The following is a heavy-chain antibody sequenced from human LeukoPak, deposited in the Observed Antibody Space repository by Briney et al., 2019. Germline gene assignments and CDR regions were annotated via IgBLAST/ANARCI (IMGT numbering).Heavy chain of an antibody. CDR2: ISYSSNTI. CDR1: GFTFSSYK. V-gene: IGHV3-48*01. CDR3: AREGAAAIGGSFYYYMDV. Sequence: GGSLRLSCAASGFTFSSYKMNWVRHAPGKGLEWVSYISYSSNTIYYADSVQGRFTISRDNAKNSLYLQMNSLRADDTAVYYCAREGAAAIGGSFYYYMDVWGKGTTVTVCS. D-gene: IGHD2-2*02. J-gene: IGHJ6*03.